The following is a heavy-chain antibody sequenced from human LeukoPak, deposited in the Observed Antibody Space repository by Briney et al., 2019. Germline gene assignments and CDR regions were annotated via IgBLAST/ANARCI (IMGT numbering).Heavy chain of an antibody. Sequence: GGSLRLSCAASGFTFSSYAMSWVRQAPGKGLEWVSAISGSGGSTYYADSVKGRFTISRDNSKNTLYLQMNGLRAEDTAVYYCAKDSYSSSSGYYYYGMDVWGQGTTVTVSS. J-gene: IGHJ6*02. D-gene: IGHD6-6*01. CDR1: GFTFSSYA. CDR2: ISGSGGST. CDR3: AKDSYSSSSGYYYYGMDV. V-gene: IGHV3-23*01.